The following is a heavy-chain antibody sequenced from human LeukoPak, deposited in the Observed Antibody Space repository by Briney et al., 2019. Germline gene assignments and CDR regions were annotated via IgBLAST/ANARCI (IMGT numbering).Heavy chain of an antibody. CDR1: GFTFSSYA. D-gene: IGHD1-26*01. V-gene: IGHV3-23*01. CDR3: AKRLPELTHFDY. J-gene: IGHJ4*02. CDR2: INGSGGST. Sequence: GGSLRLSCAASGFTFSSYALSWVRQAPAKGVQWVSAINGSGGSTYYAASVKGRFTISRDNSKNTLYLQMNSLRAEDTAVYYSAKRLPELTHFDYWGQGTLVTVSS.